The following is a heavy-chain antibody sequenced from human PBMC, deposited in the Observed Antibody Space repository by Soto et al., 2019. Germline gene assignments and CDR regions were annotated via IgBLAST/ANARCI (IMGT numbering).Heavy chain of an antibody. D-gene: IGHD5-12*01. V-gene: IGHV4-31*03. Sequence: QVQLQESGPGLVKPSQTLSLTCTVSGGSISSGGHFWNWIRQHPGKGLEWIGYISYSGSTYYNPSLKSGVTISVATSKNRFSLKMSSVTAADTAVYYCARDYSGYDFLHWGQGTLVTVSS. CDR3: ARDYSGYDFLH. CDR1: GGSISSGGHF. CDR2: ISYSGST. J-gene: IGHJ1*01.